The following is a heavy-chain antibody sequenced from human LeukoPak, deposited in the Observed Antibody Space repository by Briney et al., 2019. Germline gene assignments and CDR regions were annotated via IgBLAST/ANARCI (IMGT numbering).Heavy chain of an antibody. CDR1: GYSFTSYW. CDR3: ARSGTPGDIVVVPAAMGFDY. V-gene: IGHV5-51*01. D-gene: IGHD2-2*01. CDR2: TYPGDSDT. Sequence: GESLKISCKGSGYSFTSYWIGWVRQLPGKGLEWMGITYPGDSDTRYSPSFQGQVTISADKSISTAYLQWSSLKASDTAMYYCARSGTPGDIVVVPAAMGFDYWGQGTLVTVSS. J-gene: IGHJ4*02.